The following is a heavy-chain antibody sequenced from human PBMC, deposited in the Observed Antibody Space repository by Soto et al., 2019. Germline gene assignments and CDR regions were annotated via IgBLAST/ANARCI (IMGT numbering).Heavy chain of an antibody. Sequence: EVQLLESGGGLVQPGESLRLSCAASGFTFGSYFMNRVRQAPGKGPEWVSDINKDGGRTHYADSVRGRFTISRDNSRNTLYLQMNRLRAEDTALYYCAKDLHWYGMDVWGQGTTVTVSS. D-gene: IGHD1-1*01. CDR1: GFTFGSYF. J-gene: IGHJ6*02. CDR2: INKDGGRT. CDR3: AKDLHWYGMDV. V-gene: IGHV3-23*01.